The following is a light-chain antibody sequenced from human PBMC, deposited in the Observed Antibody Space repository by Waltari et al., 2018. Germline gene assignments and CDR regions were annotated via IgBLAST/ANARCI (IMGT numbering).Light chain of an antibody. CDR2: QVS. V-gene: IGLV2-18*02. CDR3: YSYTTSGIYV. J-gene: IGLJ1*01. Sequence: QSALTQPPSVSGSPGQSVTISCAGTHSDVGFDNRGSWYQQSPGTAPKLIIYQVSTRPSGVPDRFSGSKSGSTASLTISGLQAEDEADYYCYSYTTSGIYVFGTGTKVSVL. CDR1: HSDVGFDNR.